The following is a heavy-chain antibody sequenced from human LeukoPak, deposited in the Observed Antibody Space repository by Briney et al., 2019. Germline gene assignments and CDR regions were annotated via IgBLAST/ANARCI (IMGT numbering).Heavy chain of an antibody. CDR2: IQRDGSDK. J-gene: IGHJ3*02. CDR1: GFTFSSYW. D-gene: IGHD3-22*01. V-gene: IGHV3-7*01. Sequence: GGSLRLSCEASGFTFSSYWMSWVRQAPGKGPEWVANIQRDGSDKYYADSVKGRLTISRDNAKNSVYLQMNSLRAEDTVVYYCARDPDSSGTDAFDIWGQGTVVTVSS. CDR3: ARDPDSSGTDAFDI.